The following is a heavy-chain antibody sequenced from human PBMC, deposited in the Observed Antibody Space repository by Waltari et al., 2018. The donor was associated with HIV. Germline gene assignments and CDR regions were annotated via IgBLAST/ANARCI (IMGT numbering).Heavy chain of an antibody. V-gene: IGHV4-34*01. D-gene: IGHD3-10*01. CDR2: AGPGANV. CDR3: ARGLQMTSYASGNWLWEQMLSREFLDL. CDR1: GASFNDYY. Sequence: QAQLQQWGTGLLKPSEALSLTCAVYGASFNDYYWTWLRPFPGKGLAWLGEAGPGANVNFLPWPRRRLSLSTGASKNQFSLTVTSVAATETGVDFCARGLQMTSYASGNWLWEQMLSREFLDLWGQGTRV. J-gene: IGHJ5*02.